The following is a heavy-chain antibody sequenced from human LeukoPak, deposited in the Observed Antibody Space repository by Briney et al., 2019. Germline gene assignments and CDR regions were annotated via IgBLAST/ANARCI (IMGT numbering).Heavy chain of an antibody. CDR3: AKGAEIDH. V-gene: IGHV3-23*01. J-gene: IGHJ4*02. Sequence: PGGSLRLSCAASGFNLNNFAMSWVREAPGKGLEWLSAMTGPADTTYYAESVKGRFTISRDYSKSMVFLQINSLRVEDTAIYYCAKGAEIDHWGQGTLVTVSS. CDR1: GFNLNNFA. CDR2: MTGPADTT.